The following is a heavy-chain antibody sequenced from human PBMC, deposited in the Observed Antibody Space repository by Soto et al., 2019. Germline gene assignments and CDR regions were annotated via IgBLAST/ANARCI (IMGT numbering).Heavy chain of an antibody. V-gene: IGHV3-66*01. Sequence: EVQVVESGGGLVQPGGSLRLSCAASGFTVSSDYMSWVRQAPGKGLEWVSVIYSGGSTYYADSVKGRFTISRDNSKNTLYLQMNSLRAEDTAVYYCARDPGDSNGVSVRGQGNTVSVSS. J-gene: IGHJ6*02. CDR3: ARDPGDSNGVSV. CDR1: GFTVSSDY. CDR2: IYSGGST. D-gene: IGHD3-22*01.